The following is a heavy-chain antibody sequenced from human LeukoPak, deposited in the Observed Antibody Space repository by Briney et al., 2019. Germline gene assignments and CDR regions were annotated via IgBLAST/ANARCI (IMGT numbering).Heavy chain of an antibody. J-gene: IGHJ1*01. Sequence: KPSETLSLSCTVSGDSVSSGYWTWIRQSPGKGLEWIGYISDSGITDYNPSLKSRLTISVDTSNNKFSLNLHSVTAADTAVYYCPGRGHRYSRDWGQGILVTVSS. V-gene: IGHV4-4*09. CDR1: GDSVSSGY. D-gene: IGHD2-15*01. CDR2: ISDSGIT. CDR3: PGRGHRYSRD.